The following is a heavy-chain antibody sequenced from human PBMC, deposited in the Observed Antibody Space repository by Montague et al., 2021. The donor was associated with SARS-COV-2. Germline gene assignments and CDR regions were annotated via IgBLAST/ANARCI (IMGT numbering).Heavy chain of an antibody. CDR2: IYYSGTT. CDR3: ARHRDNLGSLNWFAP. V-gene: IGHV4-39*01. CDR1: AGAISDTDYF. D-gene: IGHD3-16*01. Sequence: SETLSLTCTVSAGAISDTDYFWGWIRQPPGKGLEWIGSIYYSGTTYYNPSLKSRVTISVDTSKNQFSLKLSSVTAADTAVYFCARHRDNLGSLNWFAPWGQGTLVTVSS. J-gene: IGHJ5*02.